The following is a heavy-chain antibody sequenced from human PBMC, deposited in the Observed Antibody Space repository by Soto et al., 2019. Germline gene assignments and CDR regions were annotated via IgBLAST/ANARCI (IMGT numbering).Heavy chain of an antibody. CDR2: IYYSGST. D-gene: IGHD2-8*01. J-gene: IGHJ5*02. CDR1: GGSVSSGSYY. Sequence: PSETLSLTCTVSGGSVSSGSYYWSWIRQPPGKGLEWIGYIYYSGSTNYNPSLKSRVTISVDTSKNQFSLKLSSVTAADTAVYYCAGGAKYCTNGVCYTPNNWFDPWGQRTQVTVLL. CDR3: AGGAKYCTNGVCYTPNNWFDP. V-gene: IGHV4-61*01.